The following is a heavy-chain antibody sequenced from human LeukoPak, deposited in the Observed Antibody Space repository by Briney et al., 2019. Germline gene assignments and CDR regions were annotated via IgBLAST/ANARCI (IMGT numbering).Heavy chain of an antibody. CDR1: GFAFSRYW. J-gene: IGHJ6*02. CDR2: TKTDGSEK. D-gene: IGHD5-12*01. V-gene: IGHV3-7*04. CDR3: ARVISAYDLMDV. Sequence: PGGSLRLSRAASGFAFSRYWMNWVRQAPGKGLEWVASTKTDGSEKYYADSVRGRFTISRDNAKNSLFLQVNSLRAEDTAVYYCARVISAYDLMDVWGQGTTVTVSS.